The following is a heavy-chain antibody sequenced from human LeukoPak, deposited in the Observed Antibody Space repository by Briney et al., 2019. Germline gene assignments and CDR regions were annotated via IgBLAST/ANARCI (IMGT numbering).Heavy chain of an antibody. Sequence: SPSETLSLTCTVSGGSISSSSYYWGWIRQPPGKGLEWIGNIYPSGNTYYNPSLKSRVTISVDTSRNRFSLKVSSVTAADTGEYYCARGLVATDSHYYMDVWGKGTTVTVSS. CDR1: GGSISSSSYY. CDR2: IYPSGNT. J-gene: IGHJ6*03. CDR3: ARGLVATDSHYYMDV. D-gene: IGHD2-2*01. V-gene: IGHV4-39*07.